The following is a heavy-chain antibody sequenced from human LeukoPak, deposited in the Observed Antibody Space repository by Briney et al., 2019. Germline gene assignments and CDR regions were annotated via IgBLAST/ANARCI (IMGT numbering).Heavy chain of an antibody. CDR1: GGSISSYY. CDR2: IYYSGST. CDR3: ARSYYDILTGFDY. V-gene: IGHV4-59*01. Sequence: PSETLSLTCTVSGGSISSYYWSWIRQPPGKGLEWIGYIYYSGSTNYNPSLKSRVTISVDTSKNQFSLKLSPVTAADTAVYYCARSYYDILTGFDYWGQGTLVTVSS. D-gene: IGHD3-9*01. J-gene: IGHJ4*02.